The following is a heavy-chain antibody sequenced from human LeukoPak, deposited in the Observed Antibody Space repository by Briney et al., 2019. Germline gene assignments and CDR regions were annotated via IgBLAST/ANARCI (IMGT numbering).Heavy chain of an antibody. J-gene: IGHJ4*02. Sequence: SGGSLRLFCAASGFTFSSYAMHWVRQAPGKGLEWVAVISYDGSNKYYADSVKGRFTIYRDNSKNTLYLQMNSLRAEDTAVYYCAARSSGNPYFWGQGTLVTVSS. CDR1: GFTFSSYA. CDR3: AARSSGNPYF. D-gene: IGHD1-26*01. CDR2: ISYDGSNK. V-gene: IGHV3-30*04.